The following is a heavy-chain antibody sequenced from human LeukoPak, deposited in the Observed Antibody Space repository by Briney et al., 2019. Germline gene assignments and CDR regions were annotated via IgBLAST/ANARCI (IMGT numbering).Heavy chain of an antibody. CDR1: GFTLSNYW. V-gene: IGHV3-74*01. D-gene: IGHD3-3*01. CDR2: ISIDGSST. Sequence: PGGSLRLSCTASGFTLSNYWMHWVRQAPGKGLVWVSRISIDGSSTNYADSVRGRFTISRDNAENTLYLQMNSLRAEDTAVYYCVASSHYPYEWGQGTLVTVSS. J-gene: IGHJ4*02. CDR3: VASSHYPYE.